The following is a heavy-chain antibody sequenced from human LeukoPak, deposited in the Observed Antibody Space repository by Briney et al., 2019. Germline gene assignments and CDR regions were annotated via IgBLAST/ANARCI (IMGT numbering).Heavy chain of an antibody. J-gene: IGHJ4*02. Sequence: GGSLRLSCAASGFTFSSDWMSWVRQAPGKGLEWVANMKEDGGKKDYMESVKGRFTISRDNAKNSLYLQMSSLRAEDTAVYYCARDRPGGYFDYWGQGALVTVSS. V-gene: IGHV3-7*01. D-gene: IGHD4-23*01. CDR3: ARDRPGGYFDY. CDR1: GFTFSSDW. CDR2: MKEDGGKK.